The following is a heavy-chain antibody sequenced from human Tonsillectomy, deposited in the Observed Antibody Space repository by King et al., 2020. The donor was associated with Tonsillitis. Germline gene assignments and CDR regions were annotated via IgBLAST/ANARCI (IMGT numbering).Heavy chain of an antibody. CDR3: ARDSYEAFDY. V-gene: IGHV3-30*03. CDR1: GLTFSNYN. D-gene: IGHD5-12*01. Sequence: VQLVESGGGVVQPGRSLRLSCAVSGLTFSNYNMHWVRQAPGKGLEWVAVISYDGSNKYYADSVKGRFTISRDNSKNTLYLQVKSLRGEDTAVYYCARDSYEAFDYWGQGTLVTVSS. J-gene: IGHJ4*02. CDR2: ISYDGSNK.